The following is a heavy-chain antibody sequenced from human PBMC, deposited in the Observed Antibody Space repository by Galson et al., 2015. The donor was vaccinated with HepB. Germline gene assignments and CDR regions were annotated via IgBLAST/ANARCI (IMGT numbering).Heavy chain of an antibody. CDR2: INNNGGTV. D-gene: IGHD3-16*01. J-gene: IGHJ3*01. CDR3: ARDNGGVFHN. Sequence: SLRLSCAASGFSFRSYAMSWVRQAPGKGLECISTINNNGGTVFYADSVKGRFTISRDSAKDTVYLQMNSLRVEDTAVYYCARDNGGVFHNWGQGTMVTVSS. V-gene: IGHV3-48*03. CDR1: GFSFRSYA.